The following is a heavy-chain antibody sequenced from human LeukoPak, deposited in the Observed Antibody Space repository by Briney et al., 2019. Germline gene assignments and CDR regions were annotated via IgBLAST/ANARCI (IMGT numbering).Heavy chain of an antibody. Sequence: GGSLRLSCAASGFTFSSYSMNWVRQAPGKGLEWVSSISTSSSYIYYADSVKGRFTISRDNAKNSLYLQMNSLRAEDTAVYYCARVSGYDTAPFDYWGQGTLVTVSS. CDR3: ARVSGYDTAPFDY. CDR2: ISTSSSYI. CDR1: GFTFSSYS. V-gene: IGHV3-21*01. J-gene: IGHJ4*02. D-gene: IGHD5-12*01.